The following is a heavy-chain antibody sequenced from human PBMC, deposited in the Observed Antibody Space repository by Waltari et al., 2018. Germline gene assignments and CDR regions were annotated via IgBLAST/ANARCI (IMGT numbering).Heavy chain of an antibody. CDR1: GGSVSSGDYY. CDR3: ARLSSGLDY. Sequence: QVQLQESGPGLVKPSETLSLTCTVSGGSVSSGDYYWNWIRQPPGKGLEWIGYIHNTGSTNYNPSLKSRLTISRDTSKNQFSLQLSSVTVADTAVYYCARLSSGLDYWGRGSLVTVSS. V-gene: IGHV4-61*08. CDR2: IHNTGST. J-gene: IGHJ4*02. D-gene: IGHD6-19*01.